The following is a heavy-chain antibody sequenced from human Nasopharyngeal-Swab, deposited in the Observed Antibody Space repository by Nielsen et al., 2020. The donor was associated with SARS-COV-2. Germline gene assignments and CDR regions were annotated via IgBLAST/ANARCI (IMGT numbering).Heavy chain of an antibody. CDR3: AHNQHWGGYEQQWLVPADWFDP. Sequence: SGPTLVKPTQTLTLTCTFSGFSLSTSGVGVGWIRQPPGKALEWLALIYWDDDKRYSPSLKSRLTITKDTSKNQVVLTMTNMDPVDTATYYCAHNQHWGGYEQQWLVPADWFDPWGQGTLVTVS. CDR1: GFSLSTSGVG. CDR2: IYWDDDK. J-gene: IGHJ5*02. V-gene: IGHV2-5*02. D-gene: IGHD6-19*01.